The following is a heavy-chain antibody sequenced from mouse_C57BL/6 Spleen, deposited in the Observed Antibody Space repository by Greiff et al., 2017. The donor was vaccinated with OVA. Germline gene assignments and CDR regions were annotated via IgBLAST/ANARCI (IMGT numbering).Heavy chain of an antibody. CDR1: GYTFTSYW. D-gene: IGHD2-5*01. J-gene: IGHJ4*01. V-gene: IGHV1-52*01. Sequence: QVQLKQPGAELVRPGSSVKLSCKASGYTFTSYWMHWVKQRPIQGLEWIGNIDPSDSETHYNQKFKDKATLTVDKSSSTAYMQLSSLTSEDSAVYYCAREGGAAYYSNLYAMDYWGQGTSVTVSS. CDR3: AREGGAAYYSNLYAMDY. CDR2: IDPSDSET.